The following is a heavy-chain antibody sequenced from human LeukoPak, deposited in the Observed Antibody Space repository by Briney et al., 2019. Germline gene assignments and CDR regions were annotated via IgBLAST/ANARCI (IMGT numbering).Heavy chain of an antibody. CDR2: IYYSGST. CDR1: GGSISSSSYY. Sequence: PSETLSLTCTVSGGSISSSSYYWGWIRQPPGKGLEWIGRIYYSGSTYYNPSLKSRVTISVDTSKNQFSLKLSSVTAADTAVYYCASKLSHYYYYMDVWGKGTTVTVSS. CDR3: ASKLSHYYYYMDV. D-gene: IGHD1-1*01. J-gene: IGHJ6*03. V-gene: IGHV4-39*01.